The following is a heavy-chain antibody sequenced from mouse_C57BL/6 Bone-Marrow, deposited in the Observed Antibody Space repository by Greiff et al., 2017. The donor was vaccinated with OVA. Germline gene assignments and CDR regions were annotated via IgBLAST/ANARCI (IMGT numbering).Heavy chain of an antibody. CDR1: GFTFSDYG. Sequence: EVMLVESGGGLVKPGGSLKLSCAASGFTFSDYGMHWVRQAPEKGLEWVAYISSGSSTIYYADIVKGRFTISRDNAKNTLFLQMTSLRSEDTAMYYCARGIYYGSSYDAMDYWGQGTSVTVSS. CDR2: ISSGSSTI. D-gene: IGHD1-1*01. CDR3: ARGIYYGSSYDAMDY. J-gene: IGHJ4*01. V-gene: IGHV5-17*01.